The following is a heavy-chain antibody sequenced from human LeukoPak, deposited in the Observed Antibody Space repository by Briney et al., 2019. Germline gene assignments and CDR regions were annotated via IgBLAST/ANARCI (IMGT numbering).Heavy chain of an antibody. CDR3: ARGNIAAAVKY. V-gene: IGHV4-34*01. J-gene: IGHJ1*01. CDR2: INHSGST. CDR1: GGSFSGYY. Sequence: NPSETLSLTCAVYGGSFSGYYWSWIRQPPGKGLEWIGEINHSGSTNYNPSLKSRVTISVDTSKNQFSLKLSSVTAADTAVYYCARGNIAAAVKYWGQGTLVTVSS. D-gene: IGHD6-13*01.